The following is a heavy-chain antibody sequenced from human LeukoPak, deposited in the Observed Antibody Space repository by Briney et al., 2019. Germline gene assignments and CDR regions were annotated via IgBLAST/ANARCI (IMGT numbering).Heavy chain of an antibody. CDR2: ISWNSGSI. J-gene: IGHJ4*02. V-gene: IGHV3-9*03. CDR1: GFTFDDYA. Sequence: GGSLRLSCAASGFTFDDYAMHWVRQALGKGLEWVSGISWNSGSIGYADSVKGRFTISRDNAKNSLYLQMNSLRAEDMALYYCAKGSGYGTRYYFDYWGQGTLVTVSS. D-gene: IGHD5-18*01. CDR3: AKGSGYGTRYYFDY.